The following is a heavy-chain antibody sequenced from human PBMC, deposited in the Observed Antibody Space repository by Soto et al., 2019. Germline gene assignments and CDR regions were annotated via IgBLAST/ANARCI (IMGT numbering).Heavy chain of an antibody. J-gene: IGHJ4*02. CDR2: IYYSGST. Sequence: PSETLSLTCTVSGGSISDDTYYWGWIRQPPGKGLEWIGYIYYSGSTYYNPSLKSRVTISVDTSKNQFSLKLSSVTAADTAVFYCARDWRNSFDYWGQGTQVTVSS. CDR3: ARDWRNSFDY. V-gene: IGHV4-30-4*01. CDR1: GGSISDDTYY.